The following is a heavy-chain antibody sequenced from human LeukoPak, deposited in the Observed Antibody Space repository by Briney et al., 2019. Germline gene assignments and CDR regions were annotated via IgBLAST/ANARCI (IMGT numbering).Heavy chain of an antibody. J-gene: IGHJ4*02. Sequence: GGSLRLSCAASGFTFSSYSMNWVRQAPGKGLEWVSSISSSSYIYYADSVKGRFAISRDNAKNSLYLQMNSLRAEDTAVYYCARDTPSPMVRGVITYYFDYWGQGTLVTVSS. CDR1: GFTFSSYS. D-gene: IGHD3-10*01. V-gene: IGHV3-21*01. CDR2: ISSSSYI. CDR3: ARDTPSPMVRGVITYYFDY.